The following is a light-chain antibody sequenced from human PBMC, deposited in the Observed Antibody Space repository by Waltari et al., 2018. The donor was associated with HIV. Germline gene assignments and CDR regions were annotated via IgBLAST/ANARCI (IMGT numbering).Light chain of an antibody. CDR2: SNN. V-gene: IGLV1-44*01. CDR1: SSNIGSNS. Sequence: QSVLTQSPSASGTPGQRVIISCSGSSSNIGSNSVNWYQQLPGTAPKLLIYSNNERPSGVPDLFSGANSGTSASLAISGLQSEDEADYHCAAWDDSLNGPVFGGGTKLTVL. CDR3: AAWDDSLNGPV. J-gene: IGLJ2*01.